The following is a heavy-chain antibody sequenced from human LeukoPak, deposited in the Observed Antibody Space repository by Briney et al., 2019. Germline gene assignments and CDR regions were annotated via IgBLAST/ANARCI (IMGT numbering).Heavy chain of an antibody. V-gene: IGHV4-34*01. D-gene: IGHD1-1*01. CDR3: ARGQTTGTDHWFDP. CDR2: INHSGSY. J-gene: IGHJ5*02. CDR1: GGSFTGYC. Sequence: TSETLSLTCAVYGGSFTGYCLSWIRQPPGKGLEWIGEINHSGSYNYNPSLKSRVTISADTSKNQFSLKLSSVTAADTAVYYSARGQTTGTDHWFDPWGQGTRVTVSS.